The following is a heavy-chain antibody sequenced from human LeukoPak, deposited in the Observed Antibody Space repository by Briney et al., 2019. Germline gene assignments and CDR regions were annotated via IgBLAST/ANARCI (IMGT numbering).Heavy chain of an antibody. CDR1: GFTFSSYA. V-gene: IGHV3-23*01. Sequence: GGSLRLSCAASGFTFSSYAMSWVRQAPGVGLEWVSTVGGGGVTNYADSVKGRFTISRDNSMNTLSLQMNVLRAEDTAVYYCARGDSSGYYYPIDYWGQGTLVTVSS. CDR2: VGGGGVT. J-gene: IGHJ4*02. D-gene: IGHD3-22*01. CDR3: ARGDSSGYYYPIDY.